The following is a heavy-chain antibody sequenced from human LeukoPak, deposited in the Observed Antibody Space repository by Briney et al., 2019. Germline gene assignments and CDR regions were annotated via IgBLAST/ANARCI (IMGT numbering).Heavy chain of an antibody. J-gene: IGHJ5*02. V-gene: IGHV1-2*04. Sequence: ASVKVSCKASGYTFTGYYMHWVRQAPGQGLEWMGWINPNSGGTNYAQKFQGWVTMTRDTSISTAYMELSRLRSDDTAVYYCARQGAVAGTHWFDPWGQGTLVTVSS. CDR3: ARQGAVAGTHWFDP. D-gene: IGHD6-19*01. CDR1: GYTFTGYY. CDR2: INPNSGGT.